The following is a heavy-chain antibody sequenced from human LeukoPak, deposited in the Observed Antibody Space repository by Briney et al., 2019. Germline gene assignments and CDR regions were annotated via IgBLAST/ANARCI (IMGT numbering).Heavy chain of an antibody. CDR1: GFTFNNYA. V-gene: IGHV3-23*01. CDR3: VRDNPRCCGVVPANIDDL. J-gene: IGHJ5*02. Sequence: GGSLRLSCAASGFTFNNYALAWVRQTPEKGLECVSAISGDGVSPYYVDSVRGRFTISRDNSKNTLYLQMHSLRVDDTAMYYCVRDNPRCCGVVPANIDDLWGQGTLVTVSS. D-gene: IGHD2-21*02. CDR2: ISGDGVSP.